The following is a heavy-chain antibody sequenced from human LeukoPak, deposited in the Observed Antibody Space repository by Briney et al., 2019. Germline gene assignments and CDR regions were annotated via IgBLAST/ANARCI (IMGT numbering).Heavy chain of an antibody. J-gene: IGHJ4*02. D-gene: IGHD6-19*01. V-gene: IGHV3-23*01. Sequence: PGGSLRLSCAASGFTFSSYAMSWVRQAPGKGLEWVSAISGSGGSTYYADSVKGRFTISRDNSKNTLYLQMNSLRAEDTAVYYCAKASGRWLAPNLFDYWGQGTLVTVSS. CDR1: GFTFSSYA. CDR3: AKASGRWLAPNLFDY. CDR2: ISGSGGST.